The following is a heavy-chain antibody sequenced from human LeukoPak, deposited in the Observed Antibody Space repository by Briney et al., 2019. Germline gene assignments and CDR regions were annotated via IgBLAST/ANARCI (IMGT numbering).Heavy chain of an antibody. CDR2: IKKAGSEK. Sequence: GGSLRLFCAASGFTFCSHWMSLVRQAPGKGLEGVVNIKKAGSEKYYVDSVKGRFTISRDNAKTSLYLQMNSLRAEDTAVYYCARDLSGITGYTYGRGIDYWGQGTLVTVSS. D-gene: IGHD5-18*01. J-gene: IGHJ4*02. V-gene: IGHV3-7*01. CDR3: ARDLSGITGYTYGRGIDY. CDR1: GFTFCSHW.